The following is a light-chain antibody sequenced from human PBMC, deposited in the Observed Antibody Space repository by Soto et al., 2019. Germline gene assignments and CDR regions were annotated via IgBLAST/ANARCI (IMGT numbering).Light chain of an antibody. Sequence: EIVLTQSPGTLSLSPGERATLSCRASQSVRSSYLAWYQQNAGQAPRLLIYGASSRDTGIPDRFSGSGSGTDFTLTISRLEPEDFAVYYCLQYGTFPRTFGQGTKVEIK. CDR3: LQYGTFPRT. CDR1: QSVRSSY. CDR2: GAS. J-gene: IGKJ1*01. V-gene: IGKV3-20*01.